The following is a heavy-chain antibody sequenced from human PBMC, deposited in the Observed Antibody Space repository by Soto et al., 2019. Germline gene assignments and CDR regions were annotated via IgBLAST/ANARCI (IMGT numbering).Heavy chain of an antibody. D-gene: IGHD3-10*01. J-gene: IGHJ6*02. V-gene: IGHV3-30*18. CDR1: GFVFSSSG. CDR3: AKQLKIRGVFSGDEDFYGMDV. Sequence: QVQLVESGGGVVRPGTSLRLSCVASGFVFSSSGMHWVRQGPGKGLEWVALVSYGGTQKFYADSVRGRFTISRDNSKKTLYLQMSSLRAEDTAIYFCAKQLKIRGVFSGDEDFYGMDVWGQGTTVTVSS. CDR2: VSYGGTQK.